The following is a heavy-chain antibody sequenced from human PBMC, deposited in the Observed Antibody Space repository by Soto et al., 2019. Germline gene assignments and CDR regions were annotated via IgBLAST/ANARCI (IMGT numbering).Heavy chain of an antibody. D-gene: IGHD5-18*01. Sequence: SETLSITCTVSGCSISSYYWSWIRQPPGKGLEWIGYIYYSGSTNYNPSLKSRVTISVDTSKNQFSLKLSSVTAADTAVYYCARGGGGYSSNWFDPWGQGTLVTVSS. CDR2: IYYSGST. CDR3: ARGGGGYSSNWFDP. J-gene: IGHJ5*02. CDR1: GCSISSYY. V-gene: IGHV4-59*01.